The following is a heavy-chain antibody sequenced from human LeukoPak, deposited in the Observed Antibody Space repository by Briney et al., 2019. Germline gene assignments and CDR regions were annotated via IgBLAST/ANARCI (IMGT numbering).Heavy chain of an antibody. V-gene: IGHV4-59*01. CDR1: GGSISSSY. J-gene: IGHJ6*03. CDR2: ISYTGST. CDR3: ARYLGSPPDYYYYYMDV. D-gene: IGHD3-10*01. Sequence: SETLSLTCTVSGGSISSSYWSWIRQPPGKGLEWIGDISYTGSTNYNPSVKSRVTISVDTSKKQFSLKLSSVTAADTAVYYCARYLGSPPDYYYYYMDVWGKGTTVTISS.